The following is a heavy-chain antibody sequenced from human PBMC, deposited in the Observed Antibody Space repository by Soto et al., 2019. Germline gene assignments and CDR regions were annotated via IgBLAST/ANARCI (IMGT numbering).Heavy chain of an antibody. D-gene: IGHD4-17*01. CDR3: ARAHYGDYGYGMDV. V-gene: IGHV4-30-2*01. CDR1: GGSISSGGYS. J-gene: IGHJ6*02. Sequence: QLQLQESGSGLVKPSQTLSLTCAVSGGSISSGGYSWSWIRQPPGKGLEWIGYTYDSGTTYYNPSLKSRGTISADRSKNQFSLKLSSVTAADTAVYYCARAHYGDYGYGMDVWGQGTTVTVSS. CDR2: TYDSGTT.